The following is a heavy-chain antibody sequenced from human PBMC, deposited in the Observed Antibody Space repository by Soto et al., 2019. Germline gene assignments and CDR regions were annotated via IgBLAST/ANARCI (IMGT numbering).Heavy chain of an antibody. CDR2: ISAYNGNT. D-gene: IGHD2-2*01. V-gene: IGHV1-18*01. CDR1: GYTFTSYG. CDR3: ARVRRGPIVVVPAAVDY. J-gene: IGHJ4*02. Sequence: QVQLVQSGAEVKKPGASVKVSCKASGYTFTSYGISWVRQAPGQGLEWMGWISAYNGNTNYAQKLQGRVTMTTDTSTSTDYMELRSLRSDDTAVYYCARVRRGPIVVVPAAVDYWGQGTLVTVSS.